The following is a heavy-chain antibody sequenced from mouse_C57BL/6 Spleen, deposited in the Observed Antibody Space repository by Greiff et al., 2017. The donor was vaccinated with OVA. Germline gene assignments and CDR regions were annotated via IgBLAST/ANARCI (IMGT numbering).Heavy chain of an antibody. D-gene: IGHD2-4*01. CDR2: IRSGGST. CDR3: ARNDYLYAMDY. Sequence: VQLKQSGPGLVQPPQCLSITCTASGFSLTSYGVHWVRQSPGKGLEWLGVIRSGGSTAYYPAFISRLSISKDNSKSQVFFKMNSLQADDTAIYYCARNDYLYAMDYWGQGTSVTVSS. V-gene: IGHV2-2*01. J-gene: IGHJ4*01. CDR1: GFSLTSYG.